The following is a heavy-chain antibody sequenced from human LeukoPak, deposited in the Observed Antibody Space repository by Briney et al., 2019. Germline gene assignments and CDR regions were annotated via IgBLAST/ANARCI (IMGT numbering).Heavy chain of an antibody. CDR1: GGSFSGYY. V-gene: IGHV4-34*01. J-gene: IGHJ2*01. Sequence: SETLSLTCAVYGGSFSGYYWSWIRQPPGRGLEWIGEINHSGSTNYNPSLKSRVTISVDTSKNQFSPKLSSVTAADTAVYYCARGRRVGATAYWYFDLWGRGTLVTVSS. CDR2: INHSGST. D-gene: IGHD1-26*01. CDR3: ARGRRVGATAYWYFDL.